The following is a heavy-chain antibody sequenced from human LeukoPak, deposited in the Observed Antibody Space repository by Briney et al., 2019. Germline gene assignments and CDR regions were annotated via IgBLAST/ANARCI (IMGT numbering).Heavy chain of an antibody. J-gene: IGHJ4*02. CDR3: AREGRLTPWLDY. CDR1: AYTFTSYG. CDR2: ISAYNGNT. Sequence: ASVKVSCTSSAYTFTSYGISWVRQAPGQGLEWMGWISAYNGNTNYAQKLQGRVTMTTDTSTSTAYMELRSLRSDDTAVYYCAREGRLTPWLDYWGQGTLVTVSS. D-gene: IGHD1-14*01. V-gene: IGHV1-18*01.